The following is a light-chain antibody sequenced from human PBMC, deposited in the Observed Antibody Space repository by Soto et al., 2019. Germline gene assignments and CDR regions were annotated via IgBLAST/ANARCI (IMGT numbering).Light chain of an antibody. CDR2: EVS. V-gene: IGLV2-14*01. J-gene: IGLJ1*01. CDR3: SSYTSSSTLCV. CDR1: SSDVGGYNY. Sequence: QSALTQPASVSGSPGQSITISCTGTSSDVGGYNYVSWYQQHTGKAPKLMIYEVSNRPTGVSNRFSGSKSGNTASLTISWLQDEDEADYYCSSYTSSSTLCVFGTGTKVTVL.